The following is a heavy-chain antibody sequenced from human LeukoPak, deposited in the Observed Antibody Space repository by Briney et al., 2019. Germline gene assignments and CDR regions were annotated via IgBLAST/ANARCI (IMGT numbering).Heavy chain of an antibody. D-gene: IGHD6-19*01. CDR3: ARDMDSSGWNYYYGMDV. CDR1: GFTFSSYE. V-gene: IGHV3-48*03. J-gene: IGHJ6*02. Sequence: GGSLRLSCAASGFTFSSYEMNWVRQAPGKGLEWVSYISSSGSTIYYADSVKGRFTISRDNAKNSLFLQMNSLRAEDTAVYYCARDMDSSGWNYYYGMDVWGQGTTVTVSS. CDR2: ISSSGSTI.